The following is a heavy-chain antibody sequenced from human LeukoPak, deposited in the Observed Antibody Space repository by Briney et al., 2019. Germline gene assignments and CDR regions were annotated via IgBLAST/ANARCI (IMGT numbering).Heavy chain of an antibody. CDR3: ARRARPIFGVVIYDY. J-gene: IGHJ4*02. Sequence: PGGSLRLSCAASGFTFSDYYMSWIRQAPGKGLEWVSYISSSGSTIYYADSVKGRFTISRDNAKNSLYLQMNSLRAEDTAVYYCARRARPIFGVVIYDYWGQGTLVTVSS. D-gene: IGHD3-3*01. CDR1: GFTFSDYY. CDR2: ISSSGSTI. V-gene: IGHV3-11*01.